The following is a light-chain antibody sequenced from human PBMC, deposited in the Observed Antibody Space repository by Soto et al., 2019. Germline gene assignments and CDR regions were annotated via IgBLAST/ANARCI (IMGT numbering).Light chain of an antibody. Sequence: QSALTLPASVSGSPGQSITISCTGTSSDVGGYNFVSWYQQHPDKAPKLMIYDVTNRPSGVSNRFSGSKSGNTASLTISGLQAEDEADYYCSSHTSISTYVFGTGTKLTVL. V-gene: IGLV2-14*01. CDR1: SSDVGGYNF. CDR2: DVT. J-gene: IGLJ1*01. CDR3: SSHTSISTYV.